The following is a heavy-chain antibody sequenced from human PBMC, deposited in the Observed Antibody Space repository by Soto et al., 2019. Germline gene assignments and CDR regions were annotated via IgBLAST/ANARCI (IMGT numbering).Heavy chain of an antibody. J-gene: IGHJ4*02. CDR1: GFTFDDYA. CDR3: AKDATQLYDFWIGTYFDY. CDR2: ISWNSDRI. D-gene: IGHD3-3*01. V-gene: IGHV3-9*01. Sequence: DVQLVESGGGLVQPGRSLRLSCAASGFTFDDYAMHWVRQAPGKGLEWVSSISWNSDRIGYADSVKGRFTISRDNAKNSLYLQMNSLRAEDTALYYCAKDATQLYDFWIGTYFDYWGQGTLVTVSS.